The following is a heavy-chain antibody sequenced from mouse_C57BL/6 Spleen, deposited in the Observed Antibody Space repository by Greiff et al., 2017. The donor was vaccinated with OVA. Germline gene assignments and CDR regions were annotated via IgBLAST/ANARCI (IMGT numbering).Heavy chain of an antibody. Sequence: QVQLKQPGAELVKPGASVKVSCKASGYTFTSYWMHWVKQRPGQGLEWIGRIHPSDSDTNYNQKFKGKATLTVDKSSSTAYMQLSSLTSEDSAVYYCANLIYYGYDDYFDYWGQGTTLTVSS. V-gene: IGHV1-74*01. CDR3: ANLIYYGYDDYFDY. CDR1: GYTFTSYW. CDR2: IHPSDSDT. J-gene: IGHJ2*01. D-gene: IGHD2-2*01.